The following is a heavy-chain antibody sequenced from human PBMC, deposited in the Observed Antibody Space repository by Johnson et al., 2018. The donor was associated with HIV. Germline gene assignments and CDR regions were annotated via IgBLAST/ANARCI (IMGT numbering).Heavy chain of an antibody. J-gene: IGHJ3*02. CDR2: ISSDGSNK. D-gene: IGHD1-7*01. V-gene: IGHV3-30*18. CDR1: GFTFSSYA. Sequence: QVQLVESGGGVVQPGRSLRLSCAASGFTFSSYAMHWVRQAPGKGLEWVAVISSDGSNKYYADSVKGRFTISRDNSKNTLYLQMNSLRAEDTAVYYCAKPVTGTLDAFDIWGQGTMVTVFS. CDR3: AKPVTGTLDAFDI.